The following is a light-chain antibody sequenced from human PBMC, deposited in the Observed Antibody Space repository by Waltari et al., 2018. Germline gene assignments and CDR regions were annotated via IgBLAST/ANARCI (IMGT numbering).Light chain of an antibody. J-gene: IGKJ5*01. CDR1: QSSSDY. V-gene: IGKV1-39*01. CDR3: QQSYS. CDR2: AAS. Sequence: DIQMTQSPSSLSASVGDRVTITCRASQSSSDYLNWYQQKPGKAPKLLIYAASTLQSGVPSRFSGSGSGTDFALTISSLQHEDFATYYCQQSYSFGQGTRLEIK.